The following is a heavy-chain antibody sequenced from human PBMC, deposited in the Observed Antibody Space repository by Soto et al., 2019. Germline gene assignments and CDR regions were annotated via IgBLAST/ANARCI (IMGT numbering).Heavy chain of an antibody. D-gene: IGHD6-13*01. V-gene: IGHV1-69*13. CDR1: GGTFSSYA. CDR3: ATGPDGSSWYAGY. Sequence: GASVKVSFKASGGTFSSYAISWVRQAPGQGLEWMGEIIPIFGTANYAQKFQGRVTITADESTSTAYMELSSLRSEDTAVYYCATGPDGSSWYAGYWGQGTQVTVSS. CDR2: IIPIFGTA. J-gene: IGHJ4*02.